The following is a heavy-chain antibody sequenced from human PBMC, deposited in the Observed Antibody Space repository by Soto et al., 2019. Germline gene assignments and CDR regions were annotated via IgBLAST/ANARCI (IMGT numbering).Heavy chain of an antibody. D-gene: IGHD4-17*01. CDR2: IYHSGST. J-gene: IGHJ4*02. V-gene: IGHV4-30-2*01. CDR3: ARGMTTVTTFDD. Sequence: SETLSLTYAVSGGSISSGGYSCNWIRQPPGKGLEWIGYIYHSGSTYYNPSLKSRVTISVDRSKNQFSLKLSSVTAADTAVYYCARGMTTVTTFDDWGQRTLVSGSS. CDR1: GGSISSGGYS.